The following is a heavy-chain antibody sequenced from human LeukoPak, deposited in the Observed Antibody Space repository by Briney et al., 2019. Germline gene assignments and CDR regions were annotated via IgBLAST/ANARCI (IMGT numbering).Heavy chain of an antibody. CDR2: IYWDDDK. J-gene: IGHJ5*02. D-gene: IGHD2-15*01. CDR1: GFSLSTSGVG. CDR3: AHMNYDCSGDSCYRWFDP. Sequence: SGPTLVKPTQTLTLTCSLSGFSLSTSGVGVGWIRQPPGKALEWLALIYWDDDKRYSPSLKSRLTITKDTSKNQVVLTMTNMDPVDTATYYCAHMNYDCSGDSCYRWFDPWGQGTLVTVSS. V-gene: IGHV2-5*02.